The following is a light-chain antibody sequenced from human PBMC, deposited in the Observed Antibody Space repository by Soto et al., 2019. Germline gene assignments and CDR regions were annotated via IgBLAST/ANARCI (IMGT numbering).Light chain of an antibody. CDR2: GAS. CDR1: QSVSSS. J-gene: IGKJ1*01. CDR3: QQYNNWST. Sequence: EIMMTQSPATLSVSPGERATLSCRASQSVSSSLAWYQQKPGQAPRLLIYGASTRATGIPARFSGSGSGTEFTLTINSLQSEDFAVYYCQQYNNWSTFGQGTKVDIK. V-gene: IGKV3-15*01.